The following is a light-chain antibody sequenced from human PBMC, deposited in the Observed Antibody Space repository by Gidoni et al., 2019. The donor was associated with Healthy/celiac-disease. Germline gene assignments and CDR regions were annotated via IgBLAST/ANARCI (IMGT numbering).Light chain of an antibody. CDR2: QDS. V-gene: IGLV3-25*03. J-gene: IGLJ2*01. CDR1: ALPKQY. Sequence: SYELTQPPAVSVSPGQTARITCSGDALPKQYAYWYQPKPGQAPVLVIYQDSERPSGIPERFSGSSSGTTVTLTISGVQAEDEADYYCQSADSSGTYVVFGGGPKLTVL. CDR3: QSADSSGTYVV.